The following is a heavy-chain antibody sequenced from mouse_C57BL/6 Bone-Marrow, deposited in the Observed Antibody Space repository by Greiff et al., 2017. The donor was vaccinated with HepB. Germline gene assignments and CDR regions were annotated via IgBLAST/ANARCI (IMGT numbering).Heavy chain of an antibody. J-gene: IGHJ3*01. D-gene: IGHD2-12*01. CDR3: ARGYDGLFAY. CDR1: GYSITSGYY. Sequence: DVKLQESGPGLVKPSQSLSLTCSVTGYSITSGYYWNWIRQFPGNKLEWMGYISYDGSNNYNPSLKNRISITRDTSKNQFFLKLNSVTTEDTATYYCARGYDGLFAYWGQGTLVTVSA. CDR2: ISYDGSN. V-gene: IGHV3-6*01.